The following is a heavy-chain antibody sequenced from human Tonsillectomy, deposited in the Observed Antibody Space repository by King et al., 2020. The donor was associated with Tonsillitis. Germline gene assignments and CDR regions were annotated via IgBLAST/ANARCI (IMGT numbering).Heavy chain of an antibody. CDR3: ASRLRYFDWSFDP. V-gene: IGHV4-34*01. CDR2: INHSGST. CDR1: GGSFSDYY. D-gene: IGHD3-9*01. Sequence: VQLQQWGAGLLKPSETLSPTCAVYGGSFSDYYWSWIRQPPGKGLEWIGEINHSGSTNYNPSLKSRVTISVDTSKNQFSLKPNSVTAADTAVYYCASRLRYFDWSFDPWGQGTLVTVSS. J-gene: IGHJ5*02.